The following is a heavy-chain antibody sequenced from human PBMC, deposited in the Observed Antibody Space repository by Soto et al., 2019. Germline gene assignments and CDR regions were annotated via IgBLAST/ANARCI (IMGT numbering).Heavy chain of an antibody. J-gene: IGHJ5*02. V-gene: IGHV4-30-4*01. Sequence: VQLQESGPGLVTPSQTLSLTCTVFGGSVSIGDYLWSWIRQRPGKGLEWIGYIHDSGNTYYNPCLKSRVTISLDTSKNQFSLKVTSMTAADTAVYFCARARGGDSGDYASLFDRWGQGNLVTVSS. CDR2: IHDSGNT. CDR1: GGSVSIGDYL. D-gene: IGHD4-17*01. CDR3: ARARGGDSGDYASLFDR.